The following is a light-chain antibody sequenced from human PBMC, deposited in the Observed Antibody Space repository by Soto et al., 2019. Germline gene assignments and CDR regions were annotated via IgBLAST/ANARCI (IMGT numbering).Light chain of an antibody. CDR3: QQSYSTPRYT. CDR2: AAS. V-gene: IGKV1-39*01. Sequence: DIQMTQSPSSLSASVGDRVTITCRASQSISSYLNWYQQKPGKAPKLLIYAASSLQSGVPSRFSGSGSGTDFTLTISSLQPEEFATYYGQQSYSTPRYTFGQGTKLEI. J-gene: IGKJ2*01. CDR1: QSISSY.